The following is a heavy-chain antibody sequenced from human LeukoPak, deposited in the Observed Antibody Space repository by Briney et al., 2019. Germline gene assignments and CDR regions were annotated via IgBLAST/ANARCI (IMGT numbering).Heavy chain of an antibody. CDR2: ISAYNGNT. D-gene: IGHD2-2*01. J-gene: IGHJ5*02. CDR3: ASQRRLGYCSSTSCYYSNWFDP. Sequence: GASVKVSCKASGYTFTSSGISWVRQAPGQGLEGMGWISAYNGNTNYAQKLPGRVTMTTDTSTSTAYMELRSLRSDDTAVYYCASQRRLGYCSSTSCYYSNWFDPWGQGTLVTVSS. CDR1: GYTFTSSG. V-gene: IGHV1-18*01.